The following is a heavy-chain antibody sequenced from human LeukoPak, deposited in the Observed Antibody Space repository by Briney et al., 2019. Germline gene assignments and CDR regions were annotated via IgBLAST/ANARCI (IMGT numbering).Heavy chain of an antibody. Sequence: ASVKVSCKASGYTFTGYYVDWVRQAPGQGLEWMGWINPNSGGTNYAKKFQGRVTMTRDTSISIVYMELSRLKSDDTALYYCARGGIVPGATADAFEIWRQGTAVTVSS. J-gene: IGHJ3*02. CDR1: GYTFTGYY. CDR2: INPNSGGT. CDR3: ARGGIVPGATADAFEI. D-gene: IGHD2-2*01. V-gene: IGHV1-2*02.